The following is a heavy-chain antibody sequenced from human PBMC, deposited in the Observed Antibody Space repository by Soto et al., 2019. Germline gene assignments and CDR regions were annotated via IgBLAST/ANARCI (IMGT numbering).Heavy chain of an antibody. CDR2: INPYNGNI. J-gene: IGHJ4*02. V-gene: IGHV1-18*01. D-gene: IGHD6-13*01. CDR1: GYTFTSYS. Sequence: QVQLVQSGAEVKKPGASMKVSCKASGYTFTSYSISWVRQAPGQGLEWMGWINPYNGNIKYAQKLQGRVTMTTDTSTSTDYMELRSLRSDDTAVYYCARDLNLGLAAGWGQGSLVPVSS. CDR3: ARDLNLGLAAG.